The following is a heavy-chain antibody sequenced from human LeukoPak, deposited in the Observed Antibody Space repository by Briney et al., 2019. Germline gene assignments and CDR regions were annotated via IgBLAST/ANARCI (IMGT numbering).Heavy chain of an antibody. CDR3: ADHRNFWSGYYWFDP. CDR2: IIPIFGTA. Sequence: GASVKVSCKASGGTFSSYAISWVRHAPGQGLEWMGGIIPIFGTANYAQKFQGRVTITAHVSTSTAYMELSSLRSEDAAVYYCADHRNFWSGYYWFDPWGQGTLVTVFS. D-gene: IGHD3-3*01. V-gene: IGHV1-69*13. J-gene: IGHJ5*02. CDR1: GGTFSSYA.